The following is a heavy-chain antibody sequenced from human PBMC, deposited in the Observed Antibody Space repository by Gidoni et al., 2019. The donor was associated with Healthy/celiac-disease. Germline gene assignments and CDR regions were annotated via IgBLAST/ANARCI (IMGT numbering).Heavy chain of an antibody. J-gene: IGHJ4*02. CDR2: ISSSSSYI. V-gene: IGHV3-21*01. Sequence: EVQLVESGGGLVKPGGSLRLSCAASGFTLSSYSMNWVRQAPGKGLEGVSSISSSSSYIYSADSVKGRFTISRDNATNSLYLQMNSLRAEDTAVYYCARDPYYYGSGSFDYWGQGTLVTVSS. CDR1: GFTLSSYS. CDR3: ARDPYYYGSGSFDY. D-gene: IGHD3-10*01.